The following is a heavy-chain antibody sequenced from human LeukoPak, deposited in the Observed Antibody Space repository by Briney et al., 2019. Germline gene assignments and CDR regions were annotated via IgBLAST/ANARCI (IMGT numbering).Heavy chain of an antibody. CDR2: FYHGGST. CDR3: ARHNRAAAGIYYYYMDV. J-gene: IGHJ6*03. CDR1: GYSLSSGYY. V-gene: IGHV4-38-2*02. Sequence: SETLSLTCTVSGYSLSSGYYWGWIRQPPGKGLEWIGSFYHGGSTFYNPSLKSRITISVDTSKNQFSLRLSSVTAADTAVYYCARHNRAAAGIYYYYMDVWGKGTTVTVSS. D-gene: IGHD6-13*01.